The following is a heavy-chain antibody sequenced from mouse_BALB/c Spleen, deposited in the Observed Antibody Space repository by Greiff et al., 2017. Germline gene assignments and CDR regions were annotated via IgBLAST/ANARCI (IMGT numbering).Heavy chain of an antibody. J-gene: IGHJ3*01. CDR2: IRNKANGYTT. D-gene: IGHD1-1*01. CDR1: GFTFTDYY. CDR3: ATVLLGGSRSDGFAY. Sequence: EVKVVESGGGLVQPGGSLRLSCATSGFTFTDYYMSWVRQPPGKALEWLGFIRNKANGYTTEYSASVKGRFTISRDNSQSILYLQMNTLRAEASATYYSATVLLGGSRSDGFAYWGQGTLVTVSA. V-gene: IGHV7-3*02.